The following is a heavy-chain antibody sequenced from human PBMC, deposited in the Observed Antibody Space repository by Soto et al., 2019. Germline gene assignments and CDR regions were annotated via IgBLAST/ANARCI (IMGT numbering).Heavy chain of an antibody. CDR3: AHSHDSSGYYYYYYGMDV. V-gene: IGHV2-5*02. CDR1: GFSLSTSGVG. CDR2: IYWDDDK. J-gene: IGHJ6*02. D-gene: IGHD3-22*01. Sequence: QITLKESGPTLVKPTQTLTVTCTFSGFSLSTSGVGVGWIRQPPGKALEWLALIYWDDDKRYSPSLKSRLTLTKDTSKNQVVLTMTNMDPVDTATYYCAHSHDSSGYYYYYYGMDVWGQGTTVTVSS.